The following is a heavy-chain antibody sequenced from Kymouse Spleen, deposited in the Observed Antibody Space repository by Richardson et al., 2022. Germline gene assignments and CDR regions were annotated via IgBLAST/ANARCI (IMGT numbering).Heavy chain of an antibody. D-gene: IGHD3-9*01. J-gene: IGHJ3*02. CDR1: GGSFSGYY. Sequence: QVQLQQWGAGLLKPSETLSLTCAVYGGSFSGYYWSWIRQPPGKGLEWIGEINHSGSTNYNPSLKSRVTISVDTSKNQFSLKLSSVTAADTAVYYCAREEYDILTGYDAFDIWGQGTMVTVSS. V-gene: IGHV4-34*01. CDR2: INHSGST. CDR3: AREEYDILTGYDAFDI.